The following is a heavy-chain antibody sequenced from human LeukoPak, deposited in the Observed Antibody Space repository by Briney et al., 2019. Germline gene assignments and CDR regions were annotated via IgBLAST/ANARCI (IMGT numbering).Heavy chain of an antibody. D-gene: IGHD3-16*02. J-gene: IGHJ4*02. CDR1: GGSFSGYY. CDR2: INHSGST. CDR3: ARVKYDYVWGSYRDIDLTDY. V-gene: IGHV4-34*01. Sequence: SETLSLTCAVYGGSFSGYYWGWIRQPPANGLEWIGVINHSGSTNYNPSLKSRVTISVDTSKNQFSLKLSSVTGADTAVYYCARVKYDYVWGSYRDIDLTDYWGQGTLVTVSS.